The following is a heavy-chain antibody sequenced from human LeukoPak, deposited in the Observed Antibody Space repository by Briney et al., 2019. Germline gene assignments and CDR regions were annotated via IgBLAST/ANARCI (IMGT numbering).Heavy chain of an antibody. J-gene: IGHJ4*02. CDR2: IGTAGDT. V-gene: IGHV3-13*01. D-gene: IGHD1-26*01. Sequence: GGSLRLSCAASGFTFSSYDMHWVRQATGKGLEWVSAIGTAGDTYYPGSMKGRFTISRENAKNSLYLQMNSLRAGDTAVYYCARRSGSPGYFDYWGQGTLVTVSS. CDR1: GFTFSSYD. CDR3: ARRSGSPGYFDY.